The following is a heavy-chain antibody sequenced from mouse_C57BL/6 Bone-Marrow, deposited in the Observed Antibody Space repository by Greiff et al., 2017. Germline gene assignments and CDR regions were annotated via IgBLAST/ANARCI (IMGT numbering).Heavy chain of an antibody. D-gene: IGHD2-4*01. CDR1: GYTFTSYG. CDR3: ARDLIYYDYDGYFDV. V-gene: IGHV1-81*01. J-gene: IGHJ1*03. CDR2: IYPRSGNT. Sequence: QVQLQQSGAELARPGASVKLSCKASGYTFTSYGISWVKQRTGQGLEWIGEIYPRSGNTYYNEKFKGKATLTADKSSSTAYMELRSLTSEDSAVYFCARDLIYYDYDGYFDVWGTGTTVTVAS.